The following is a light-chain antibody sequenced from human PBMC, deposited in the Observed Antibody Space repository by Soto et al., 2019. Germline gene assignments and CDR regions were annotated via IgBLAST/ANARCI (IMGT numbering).Light chain of an antibody. Sequence: EVVLTQSPGSLSLSPVERATLSCWASHSVTTHLAWFQQRPGQTPRLLIYDASTRAPGIPARFSGSGSGTDFTLTISSLEPEDFAVYYCQQSSDWPPITFGQGTRLEIK. J-gene: IGKJ5*01. CDR3: QQSSDWPPIT. CDR2: DAS. V-gene: IGKV3-11*01. CDR1: HSVTTH.